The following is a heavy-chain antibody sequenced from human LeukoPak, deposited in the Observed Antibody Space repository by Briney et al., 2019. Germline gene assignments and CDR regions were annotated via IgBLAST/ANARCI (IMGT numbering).Heavy chain of an antibody. Sequence: GGSLRLSCAASGFTFSSYSMNWVRQAPGKGLEWVANIKQDGSEKYYVDSVKGRFTISRDNAKNSLYLQMNNLRAEDTAVYYCARVWHDNWFDPWGQGTLVTVSS. D-gene: IGHD3-16*01. CDR2: IKQDGSEK. V-gene: IGHV3-7*01. CDR3: ARVWHDNWFDP. J-gene: IGHJ5*02. CDR1: GFTFSSYS.